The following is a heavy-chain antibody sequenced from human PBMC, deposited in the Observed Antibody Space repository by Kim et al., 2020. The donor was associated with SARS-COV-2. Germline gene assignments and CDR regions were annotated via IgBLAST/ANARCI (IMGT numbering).Heavy chain of an antibody. V-gene: IGHV3-21*01. D-gene: IGHD6-6*01. J-gene: IGHJ5*02. Sequence: GGSLRLSCVASGFNFNIYSMNWVRQAPGKGLEWVASISTRNNYIYYADSVRGRFTISRDNSNNSLSLQMNSLRVEDTAVYYCARAGRQLVADRYWFDPWGQGTLVSVSS. CDR1: GFNFNIYS. CDR2: ISTRNNYI. CDR3: ARAGRQLVADRYWFDP.